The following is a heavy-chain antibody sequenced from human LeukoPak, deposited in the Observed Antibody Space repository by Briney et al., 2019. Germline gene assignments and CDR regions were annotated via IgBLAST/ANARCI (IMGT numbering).Heavy chain of an antibody. V-gene: IGHV3-7*01. CDR2: IKDDGSEK. CDR3: AREADDYYDSSGYYFHY. D-gene: IGHD3-22*01. Sequence: GGPLRLSCAASEFTFSSHWMSWVRQAPGKGLEWVANIKDDGSEKYYVDSVKGRFTISRDNANNSLYLQMNSLRAEDTAVYYCAREADDYYDSSGYYFHYWGQGTLVTVSS. J-gene: IGHJ4*02. CDR1: EFTFSSHW.